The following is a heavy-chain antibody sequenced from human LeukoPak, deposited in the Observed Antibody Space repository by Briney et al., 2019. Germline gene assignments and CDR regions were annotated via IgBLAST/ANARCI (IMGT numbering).Heavy chain of an antibody. V-gene: IGHV3-23*01. CDR1: AFTFSSYV. J-gene: IGHJ3*02. CDR2: ISYSGGST. D-gene: IGHD3-10*01. Sequence: GGSLRLSCAASAFTFSSYVMSWVRQAPGKGLEWVSTISYSGGSTYYADSVKGRFAISRDSSKNTLYLQMNGLRGEDTAVYYCAKDDGGSPPDAFDIWGQGTLVTVSS. CDR3: AKDDGGSPPDAFDI.